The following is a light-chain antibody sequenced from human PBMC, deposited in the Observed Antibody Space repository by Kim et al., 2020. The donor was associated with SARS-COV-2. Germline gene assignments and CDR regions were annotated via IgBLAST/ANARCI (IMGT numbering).Light chain of an antibody. CDR1: QSVSSN. CDR2: GAS. J-gene: IGKJ4*01. Sequence: VSPGERATLSCRASQSVSSNLAWDQQKPGQAPRLLIYGASTRATGIPARFSGSRSGTEFTLTISSLQSEDFAVYYCQQYNNWPLTFGGGTKVDIK. CDR3: QQYNNWPLT. V-gene: IGKV3-15*01.